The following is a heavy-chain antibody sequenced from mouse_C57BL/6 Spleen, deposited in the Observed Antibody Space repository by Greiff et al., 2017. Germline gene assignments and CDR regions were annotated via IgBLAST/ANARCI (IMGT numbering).Heavy chain of an antibody. CDR2: IDPSDSYT. CDR1: GYTFTSYW. J-gene: IGHJ2*01. CDR3: ASVVATGFDY. Sequence: QVHVKQPGAELVMPGASVKLSCKASGYTFTSYWMHWVKQRPGQGLEWIGEIDPSDSYTNYNQKFKGKSTLTVDKSSSTAYMQLSSLTSEDSAVYYCASVVATGFDYWGQGTTLTVSS. D-gene: IGHD1-1*01. V-gene: IGHV1-69*01.